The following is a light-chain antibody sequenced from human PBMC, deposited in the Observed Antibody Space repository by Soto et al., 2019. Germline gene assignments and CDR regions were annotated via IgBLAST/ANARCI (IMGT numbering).Light chain of an antibody. CDR1: QSISSW. Sequence: DIQMTQSPSTLSASEGDRVTITCRASQSISSWLAWYQQKPGKAPKLLIYKAPSLESGVPSRFSGSGSGTEFTLTISSLQPDDFATYYCQQYNSYSPTWTFGQGTKV. V-gene: IGKV1-5*03. CDR2: KAP. J-gene: IGKJ1*01. CDR3: QQYNSYSPTWT.